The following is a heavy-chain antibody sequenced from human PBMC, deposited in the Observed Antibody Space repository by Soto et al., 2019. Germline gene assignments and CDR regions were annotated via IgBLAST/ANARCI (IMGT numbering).Heavy chain of an antibody. V-gene: IGHV4-39*01. Sequence: SETLSLTCTVSGGSIGSSSYYWAWIRQPPGKGLEWIGSIYYTGTTHYNPSLKSRVTISVVRAKDQLSLKVTSMTAADTAVYYCARPESTRAYGMDVWGQGTTVTVSS. CDR2: IYYTGTT. J-gene: IGHJ6*02. CDR1: GGSIGSSSYY. CDR3: ARPESTRAYGMDV. D-gene: IGHD2-2*01.